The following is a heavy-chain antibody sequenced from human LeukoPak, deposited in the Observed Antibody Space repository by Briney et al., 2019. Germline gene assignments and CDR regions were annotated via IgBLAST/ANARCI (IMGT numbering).Heavy chain of an antibody. D-gene: IGHD6-19*01. CDR3: ARGSSGWYTPRFDY. Sequence: PSETLSLTCAVYGGSFSGYYWSWIRQPPGKGLEWIGEINHSGSTNYNPSLKSRVTISVDTSKNQFSLKQSSVTAADTAVYYCARGSSGWYTPRFDYWGQGTLVTVSS. CDR1: GGSFSGYY. V-gene: IGHV4-34*01. J-gene: IGHJ4*02. CDR2: INHSGST.